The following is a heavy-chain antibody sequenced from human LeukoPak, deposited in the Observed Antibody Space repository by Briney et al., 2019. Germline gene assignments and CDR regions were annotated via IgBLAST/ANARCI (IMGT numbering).Heavy chain of an antibody. CDR3: AKEQLPPLVVAPFDY. CDR1: GFTLSIYA. J-gene: IGHJ4*02. D-gene: IGHD2-15*01. Sequence: PGGCLRLSCVASGFTLSIYAMSWVRQAPGEGMEWVSAIISSVGSTYYPDSVKGRFTISRANSKNTLYLQMNSLRAKDTPVYYCAKEQLPPLVVAPFDYWGQGTLVTVSS. CDR2: IISSVGST. V-gene: IGHV3-23*01.